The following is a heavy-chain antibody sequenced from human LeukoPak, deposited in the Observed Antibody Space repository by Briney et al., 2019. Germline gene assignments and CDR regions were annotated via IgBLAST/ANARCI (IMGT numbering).Heavy chain of an antibody. V-gene: IGHV3-7*01. CDR1: GFTFTNSC. CDR3: ARDTDGSLDH. CDR2: IKQDGSTK. D-gene: IGHD1-26*01. J-gene: IGHJ4*02. Sequence: PGGSLRLSCAASGFTFTNSCMAWVRQAPGKGLEWVANIKQDGSTKHYADSLKGRFTISRDNPKNSLYLQMNSLRADDTAVYYCARDTDGSLDHWGQGILVTVAS.